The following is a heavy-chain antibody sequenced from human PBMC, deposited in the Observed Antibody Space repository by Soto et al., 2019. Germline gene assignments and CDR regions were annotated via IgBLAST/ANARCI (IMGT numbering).Heavy chain of an antibody. CDR2: ISGSGSTM. D-gene: IGHD2-8*01. CDR1: GFTFSSHE. CDR3: ARGGVY. Sequence: AGGSLRLSCEATGFTFSSHEMNWSRQTPGKRLEWIAKISGSGSTMNYADSVKGRFTISRDNVQRTLHLQMDSLRVEDTGVYYCARGGVYWGRGTLVTVSS. J-gene: IGHJ1*01. V-gene: IGHV3-48*03.